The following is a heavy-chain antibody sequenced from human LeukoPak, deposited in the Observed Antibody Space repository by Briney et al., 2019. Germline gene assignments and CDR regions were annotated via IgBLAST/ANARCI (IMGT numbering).Heavy chain of an antibody. D-gene: IGHD6-13*01. CDR1: GGSISSSNW. Sequence: SGTLSLTCAVSGGSISSSNWWSWVRQPPGKGLEWIGEIYHSGSTNYNPSLKSRVTISVDKSKNQFSLKLSSVTAADTAVYYCARGSQYSSSWRYYYYYYYMDVWGKGTTVTVSS. V-gene: IGHV4-4*02. CDR2: IYHSGST. J-gene: IGHJ6*03. CDR3: ARGSQYSSSWRYYYYYYYMDV.